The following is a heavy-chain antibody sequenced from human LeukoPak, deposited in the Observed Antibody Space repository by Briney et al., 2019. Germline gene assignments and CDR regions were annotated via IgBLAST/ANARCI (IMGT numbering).Heavy chain of an antibody. CDR3: SRGGGSDSSPRINAFDI. D-gene: IGHD3-22*01. J-gene: IGHJ3*02. CDR2: IYTSGST. CDR1: GGSISSYY. Sequence: SETLSLTCTVSGGSISSYYWSWIRQPAGKGLEWIGRIYTSGSTNYNPSLKSRVTMSVDTSKNQFSLKLSSVTAADTAVYYCSRGGGSDSSPRINAFDIWGQGTMLTVSS. V-gene: IGHV4-4*07.